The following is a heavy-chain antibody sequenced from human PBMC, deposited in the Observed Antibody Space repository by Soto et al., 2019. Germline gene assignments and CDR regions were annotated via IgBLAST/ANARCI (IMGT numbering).Heavy chain of an antibody. D-gene: IGHD5-18*01. Sequence: GASVKVSCKASGYTFTSYGISWVRQAPGQGLEWMGWISAYNGNTNYAQKLQGRVTMTTDTSTSTAYMELRSLRSDDTAVYYCARAPCALWIQLWPHLDYWGQGTLVTAPQ. CDR2: ISAYNGNT. CDR1: GYTFTSYG. J-gene: IGHJ4*02. V-gene: IGHV1-18*04. CDR3: ARAPCALWIQLWPHLDY.